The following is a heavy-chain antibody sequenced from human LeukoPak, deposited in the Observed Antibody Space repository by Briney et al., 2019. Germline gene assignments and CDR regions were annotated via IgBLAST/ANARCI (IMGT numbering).Heavy chain of an antibody. Sequence: SGGSLRLSCAASVFTFNNYDIHWVRQVTGKGLEWVSGIGPAGDTFYSGSVRGRFTISRENAKNSLYLQMNSLRAGDTAVYYCARAIAVAGRNAFDFWGQGTMVTVSS. CDR3: ARAIAVAGRNAFDF. CDR2: IGPAGDT. J-gene: IGHJ3*01. CDR1: VFTFNNYD. D-gene: IGHD6-19*01. V-gene: IGHV3-13*01.